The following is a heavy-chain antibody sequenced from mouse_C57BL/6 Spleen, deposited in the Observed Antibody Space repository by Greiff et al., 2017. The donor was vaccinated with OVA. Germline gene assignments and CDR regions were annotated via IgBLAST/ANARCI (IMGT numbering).Heavy chain of an antibody. J-gene: IGHJ3*01. CDR2: ISSGSSTI. D-gene: IGHD1-1*01. CDR3: ARGDYYGSFAWFAY. Sequence: DVMLVESGGGLVKPGGSLKLSCAASGFTFSDYGMHWVRQAPEKGLEWVAYISSGSSTIYYADTVQGRFTISRDNAKNTLFLQMTSLRSEDTAMYYCARGDYYGSFAWFAYWGQGTLVTVSA. CDR1: GFTFSDYG. V-gene: IGHV5-17*01.